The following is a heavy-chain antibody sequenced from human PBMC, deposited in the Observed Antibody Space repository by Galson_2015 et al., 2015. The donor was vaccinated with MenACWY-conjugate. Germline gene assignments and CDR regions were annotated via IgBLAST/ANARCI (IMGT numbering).Heavy chain of an antibody. D-gene: IGHD1-26*01. CDR3: VALSGSSLGDY. V-gene: IGHV3-74*01. CDR1: GFNFNIYW. CDR2: INSGVVST. Sequence: SLRLSCAASGFNFNIYWMHWVRQAPGKGLMWVSHINSGVVSTSYADSVKGRFSISRDNAKSTLYLQMNNLRAEDTAVYYCVALSGSSLGDYWGQGTLVTVSS. J-gene: IGHJ4*02.